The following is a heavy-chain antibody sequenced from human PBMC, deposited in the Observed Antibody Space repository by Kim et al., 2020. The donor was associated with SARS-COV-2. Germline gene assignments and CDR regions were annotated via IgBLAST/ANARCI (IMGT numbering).Heavy chain of an antibody. CDR3: ARQGQGYYDYDYYLGV. J-gene: IGHJ6*03. Sequence: SLKGRVTISVDTSKNQFSLKRSSVTAADTAVYYCARQGQGYYDYDYYLGVWGQGTTVTVSS. D-gene: IGHD5-18*01. V-gene: IGHV4-34*01.